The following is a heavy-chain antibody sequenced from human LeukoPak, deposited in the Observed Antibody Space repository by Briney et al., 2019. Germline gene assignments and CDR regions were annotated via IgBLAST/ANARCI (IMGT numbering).Heavy chain of an antibody. V-gene: IGHV1-2*02. D-gene: IGHD3-10*01. CDR1: GYTFTGYY. Sequence: GASVKVSCKASGYTFTGYYMHWVRQAPGQGLEWMGWINPNSGGTNYAQKFQGRVTMTRDTSISTAYMELSRLRSDDTAVYYCARGDLLWFGELGFDPWGQGTLVTVSS. CDR2: INPNSGGT. J-gene: IGHJ5*02. CDR3: ARGDLLWFGELGFDP.